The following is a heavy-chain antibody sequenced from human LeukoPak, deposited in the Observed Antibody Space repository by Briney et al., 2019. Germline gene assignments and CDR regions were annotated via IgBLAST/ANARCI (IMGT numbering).Heavy chain of an antibody. Sequence: ASVKVSCKASGYTFTSNYIHWVRQAPGQGLEWMGMIYPRDGSTSYAQKFQGRVTVTRDTTTSTVHMELSGLRSEDTAVYYCARDQEGFGYWGQGTLVTVSS. CDR2: IYPRDGST. CDR1: GYTFTSNY. CDR3: ARDQEGFGY. V-gene: IGHV1-46*01. J-gene: IGHJ4*02.